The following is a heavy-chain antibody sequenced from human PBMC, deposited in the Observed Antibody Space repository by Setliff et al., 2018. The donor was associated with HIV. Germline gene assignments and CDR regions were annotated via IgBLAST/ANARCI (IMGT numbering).Heavy chain of an antibody. D-gene: IGHD6-13*01. J-gene: IGHJ4*02. CDR1: GDSISSSNW. Sequence: SETLSLTCAVSGDSISSSNWWNWVRQPPGKGLEWIGEIYHSGSTNYNPSLKSRVTISVDKSKNQFSLKLTSVTAADTAVYYCASAVGSSSWLRALDYWGQGTLVTVPQ. V-gene: IGHV4-4*02. CDR2: IYHSGST. CDR3: ASAVGSSSWLRALDY.